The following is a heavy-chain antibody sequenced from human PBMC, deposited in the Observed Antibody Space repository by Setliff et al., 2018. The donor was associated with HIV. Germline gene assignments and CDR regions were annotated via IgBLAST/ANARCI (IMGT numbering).Heavy chain of an antibody. CDR1: GGSLSSRY. V-gene: IGHV4-34*01. CDR3: AGLSDFLDY. Sequence: PSETLSLTCAVYGGSLSSRYWTWIRQAPGKGREWIGEINHSGTANYNPSPKSRVTMSLDRSKRQVSLKLTSLTAADTAVYYCAGLSDFLDYCGLGNLVTAPQ. D-gene: IGHD2-21*01. CDR2: INHSGTA. J-gene: IGHJ4*02.